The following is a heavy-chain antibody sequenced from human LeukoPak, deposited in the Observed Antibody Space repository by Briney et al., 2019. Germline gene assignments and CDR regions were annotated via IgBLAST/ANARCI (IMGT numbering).Heavy chain of an antibody. Sequence: SETLSLTCAVSGYSISSGDYWGWIRQPPGKGLEWIGSILNSGSTYYNPSLKSRVTISADTSKRHFSLKLSSVTAADTAVYYCARHVGIGSYFDYWVQGTLVTVSS. CDR2: ILNSGST. CDR3: ARHVGIGSYFDY. J-gene: IGHJ4*02. D-gene: IGHD3-10*01. CDR1: GYSISSGDY. V-gene: IGHV4-38-2*01.